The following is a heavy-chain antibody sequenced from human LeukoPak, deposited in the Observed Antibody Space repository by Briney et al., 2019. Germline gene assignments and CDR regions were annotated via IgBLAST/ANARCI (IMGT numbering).Heavy chain of an antibody. Sequence: ASVKVSCKASGYTFTSYYMHWVRQAPGQGLEWMGIINPSGGSTSYAQKFQGRVTMTRDTSTSTVDMELSSLRSEDTAVCYCAREDSSGYYSVGYWGQGTLVTVSS. D-gene: IGHD3-22*01. CDR1: GYTFTSYY. J-gene: IGHJ4*02. V-gene: IGHV1-46*01. CDR2: INPSGGST. CDR3: AREDSSGYYSVGY.